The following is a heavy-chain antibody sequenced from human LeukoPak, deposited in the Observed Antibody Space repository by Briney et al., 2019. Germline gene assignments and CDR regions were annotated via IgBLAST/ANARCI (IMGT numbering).Heavy chain of an antibody. D-gene: IGHD3-16*01. CDR2: IYYSGST. V-gene: IGHV4-59*01. CDR1: GGSISSYY. J-gene: IGHJ4*02. Sequence: SETLSLTCTVSGGSISSYYWSWIRQPPGKGLEWIGYIYYSGSTNYNPSLKSRVTISVDTSKNQFSLKLSSVTAADTAVYYCARVFNKDGGIDYWGQGTLVTVSS. CDR3: ARVFNKDGGIDY.